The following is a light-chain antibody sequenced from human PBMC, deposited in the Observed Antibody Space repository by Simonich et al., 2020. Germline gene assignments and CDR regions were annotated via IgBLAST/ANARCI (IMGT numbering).Light chain of an antibody. CDR2: AAS. CDR1: QSISSY. V-gene: IGKV1-39*01. J-gene: IGKJ1*01. CDR3: QKYNSAPQT. Sequence: DIQMTQSPYSLSASVGDRVTITCRASQSISSYLNWYQQKPGKATKILIYAASSLQSGVPSRFSGSGYGTDFTLTISSLQPEDVATYYCQKYNSAPQTFGQGSKVEIK.